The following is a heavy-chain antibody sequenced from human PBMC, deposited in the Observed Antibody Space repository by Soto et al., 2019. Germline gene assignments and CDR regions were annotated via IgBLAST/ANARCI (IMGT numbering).Heavy chain of an antibody. CDR2: INPSGGST. Sequence: ASVKVSCKASGYTFTSYYMHWVRQAPGQGLEWMGIINPSGGSTSYAQKFQGRVAMTRDTSTSTVYMELSSLRSEDTAVYYCARGDILTGGYYGMDVWGQGPTVTVSS. J-gene: IGHJ6*02. D-gene: IGHD3-9*01. CDR3: ARGDILTGGYYGMDV. V-gene: IGHV1-46*01. CDR1: GYTFTSYY.